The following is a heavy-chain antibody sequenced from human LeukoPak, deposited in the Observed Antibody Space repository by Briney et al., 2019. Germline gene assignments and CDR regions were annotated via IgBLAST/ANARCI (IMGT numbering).Heavy chain of an antibody. D-gene: IGHD1-1*01. Sequence: ASVKVSCKAAGYTFTSYGISWVRQAPGQGLEWMGWISAYNGNTNYAQELQGRVTMTTDTSTSTAYVELRSLRSDDTAVYYCARVLGLGYGNNDYWGQGTLVTVSS. CDR1: GYTFTSYG. J-gene: IGHJ4*02. CDR3: ARVLGLGYGNNDY. V-gene: IGHV1-18*01. CDR2: ISAYNGNT.